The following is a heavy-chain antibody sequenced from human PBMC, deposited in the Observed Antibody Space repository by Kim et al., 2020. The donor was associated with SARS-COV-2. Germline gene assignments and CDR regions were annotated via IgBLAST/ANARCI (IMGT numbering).Heavy chain of an antibody. J-gene: IGHJ6*01. CDR3: ATELYRGSYRVYYYYGMD. CDR1: GFTVSNNY. D-gene: IGHD1-26*01. V-gene: IGHV3-53*01. Sequence: GGSLRLSCAASGFTVSNNYMSWVRQAPGKGLEWVAVIYSDGSTYYSASAKSRLTISRDNTKNTLLLQMNSMRTADTAAIYYATELYRGSYRVYYYYGMD. CDR2: IYSDGST.